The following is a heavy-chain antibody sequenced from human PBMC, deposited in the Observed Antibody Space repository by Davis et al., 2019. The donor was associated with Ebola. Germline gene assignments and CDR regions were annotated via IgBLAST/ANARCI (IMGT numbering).Heavy chain of an antibody. Sequence: GESLKISCKGSGYSFTSYWMGWVRQMPGKGLEWMGIIYPGDSDTRYSPSFQGQVTISADKSISTAYLQWSSLKASDTAMYYCARLFPRGYYDFWSGYYAYWGQGTLVTVSS. CDR2: IYPGDSDT. J-gene: IGHJ4*02. CDR1: GYSFTSYW. CDR3: ARLFPRGYYDFWSGYYAY. D-gene: IGHD3-3*01. V-gene: IGHV5-51*01.